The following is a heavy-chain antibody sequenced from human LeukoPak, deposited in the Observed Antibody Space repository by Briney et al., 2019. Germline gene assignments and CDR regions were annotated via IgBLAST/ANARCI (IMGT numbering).Heavy chain of an antibody. Sequence: SETLSLTCTVSGGSINNYYWTWIRQPPGKGLEWIGYIYYSGSTNYNPSLKSRVTMSVDTSKNQFSLKLSSVTAADTAVYYCARPNRGIAVKLTTWGQGTLVTVSS. CDR1: GGSINNYY. CDR3: ARPNRGIAVKLTT. V-gene: IGHV4-59*12. CDR2: IYYSGST. J-gene: IGHJ5*02. D-gene: IGHD6-19*01.